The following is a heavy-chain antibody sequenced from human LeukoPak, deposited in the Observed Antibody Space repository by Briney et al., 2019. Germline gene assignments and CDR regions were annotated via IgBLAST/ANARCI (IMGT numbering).Heavy chain of an antibody. Sequence: SETLSLTCAVSGGSISSGSYYWSWIRQPAGKGLEWIGRIYTSGSTNYNPSLKSRVTISVDTSKNQFSLKLSSVTAADTAVYYCARGRVVGATETDYWGQGTLVTVSS. J-gene: IGHJ4*02. CDR2: IYTSGST. CDR1: GGSISSGSYY. V-gene: IGHV4-61*02. D-gene: IGHD1-26*01. CDR3: ARGRVVGATETDY.